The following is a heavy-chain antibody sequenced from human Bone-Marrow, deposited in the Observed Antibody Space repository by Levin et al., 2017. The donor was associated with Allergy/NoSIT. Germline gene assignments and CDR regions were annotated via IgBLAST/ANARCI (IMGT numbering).Heavy chain of an antibody. V-gene: IGHV1-24*01. CDR1: GYTLSELG. CDR2: FDPEESET. CDR3: ATAEVTKNYYYGMDV. Sequence: AASVKVSCKVSGYTLSELGIHWVRQAPGKGLEWMGGFDPEESETIYAQKFQGRVTMTEDTSTDTAYMELSSLRSEDTAVYYCATAEVTKNYYYGMDVWGQGTTVIVSS. J-gene: IGHJ6*02.